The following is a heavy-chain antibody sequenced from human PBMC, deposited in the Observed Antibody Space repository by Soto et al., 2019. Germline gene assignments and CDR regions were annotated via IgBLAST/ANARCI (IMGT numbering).Heavy chain of an antibody. CDR3: VRDNFSSGDYPRPLHAFPARRTTDP. CDR1: GGSISNGDHY. CDR2: ISNSGST. D-gene: IGHD3-22*01. J-gene: IGHJ5*02. Sequence: SETLSLTCTVSGGSISNGDHYWSWIRQPPGKGLEWLGYISNSGSTYYNPSLKSRVTISVDTSKNQFSLKLSSVTAADTAVYYCVRDNFSSGDYPRPLHAFPARRTTDP. V-gene: IGHV4-30-4*01.